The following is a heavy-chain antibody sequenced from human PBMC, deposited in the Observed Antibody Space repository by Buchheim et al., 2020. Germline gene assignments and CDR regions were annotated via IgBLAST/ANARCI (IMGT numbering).Heavy chain of an antibody. V-gene: IGHV4-34*01. CDR2: INHSGST. CDR1: GGSFSGYY. Sequence: QVQLQQWGAGLLKPSETLSLTCAVYGGSFSGYYWSWIRQPPGKGLEWIGEINHSGSTNYNPSLKSRVTISVDTSKTQFSLKLSSVTAADTAVYYCTRYTEEYSGDDGVDYWGQGTL. CDR3: TRYTEEYSGDDGVDY. D-gene: IGHD5-12*01. J-gene: IGHJ4*02.